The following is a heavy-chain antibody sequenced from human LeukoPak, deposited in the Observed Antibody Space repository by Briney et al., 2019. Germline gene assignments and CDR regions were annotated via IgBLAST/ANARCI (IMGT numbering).Heavy chain of an antibody. Sequence: SETLSLTCAVYGGSFSGYYWSWIRQPPGKGLEWIGEINHSGNTNYNPSLKSRVTISIDTSKNQFSLKLSSVTAADTAVYYCARWFDPWGQGTLVTVSS. CDR3: ARWFDP. CDR2: INHSGNT. J-gene: IGHJ5*02. CDR1: GGSFSGYY. V-gene: IGHV4-34*01.